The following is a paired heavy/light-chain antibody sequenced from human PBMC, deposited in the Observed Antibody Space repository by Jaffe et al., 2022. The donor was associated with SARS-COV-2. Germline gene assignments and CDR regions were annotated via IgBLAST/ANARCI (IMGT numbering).Light chain of an antibody. CDR2: WAS. CDR1: QSVLYSSNNKNY. V-gene: IGKV4-1*01. CDR3: QQFYNTPLT. J-gene: IGKJ4*01. Sequence: DIVMTQSPDSLAVSLGEGATINCKSSQSVLYSSNNKNYLAWYQQKPGQPPKLLIYWASTRESGVPDRFSGSGSGTDFTLTISSLQAEDVAVYYCQQFYNTPLTFGGGTKVEIK.
Heavy chain of an antibody. J-gene: IGHJ4*02. D-gene: IGHD6-19*01. CDR2: INSDGNSI. Sequence: EIQLVESGGGLVQPGGSLRLSCAASGFTFSSYWMHWVRQAPGTGLVWVSRINSDGNSISYADSVKGRFTISRDNAKNTLYLQMNSLRAEDTAVYYCTRAIAVSGTGGFYWGQGTLVTVSS. CDR3: TRAIAVSGTGGFY. V-gene: IGHV3-74*01. CDR1: GFTFSSYW.